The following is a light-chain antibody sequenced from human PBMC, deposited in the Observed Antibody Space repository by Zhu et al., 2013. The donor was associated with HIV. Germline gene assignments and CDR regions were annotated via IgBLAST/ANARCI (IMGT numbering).Light chain of an antibody. CDR1: QSVSSN. CDR3: QQYNDWPSWT. V-gene: IGKV3-15*01. Sequence: EIVMTQSPATLSVSPGERATLSCRASQSVSSNLAWYQQTPGQAPRLLIYGASTRATGFPARFSGSGSGTEFTLTISSLQSEDFAVYYCQQYNDWPSWTFGQGT. J-gene: IGKJ1*01. CDR2: GAS.